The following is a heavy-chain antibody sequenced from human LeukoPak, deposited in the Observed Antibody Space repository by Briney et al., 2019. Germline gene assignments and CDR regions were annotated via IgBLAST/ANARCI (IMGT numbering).Heavy chain of an antibody. D-gene: IGHD3-3*01. CDR2: IYPGDSDT. Sequence: GESLKISCKGSGYSFTSYWIGWVRQMPGKGLEWMGIIYPGDSDTRYSPSLQGQVTISVDTSIGTAYLQWSSLKASDTAIYYCARQNDFRLDYWGQGTLITVSS. CDR3: ARQNDFRLDY. J-gene: IGHJ4*02. CDR1: GYSFTSYW. V-gene: IGHV5-51*01.